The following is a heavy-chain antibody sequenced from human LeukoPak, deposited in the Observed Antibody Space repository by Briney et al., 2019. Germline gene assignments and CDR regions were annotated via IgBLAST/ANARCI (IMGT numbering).Heavy chain of an antibody. V-gene: IGHV3-30-3*01. D-gene: IGHD6-19*01. CDR1: GFTFSSYA. CDR3: ARDAAVAGTSGFDY. CDR2: TSYDGSNK. Sequence: GGSLRLSCAASGFTFSSYAMHWVRQAPGKGLEWVAVTSYDGSNKYYADSVKGRFTISRDNSKNTLYLQMNSLRAEDTAVYYCARDAAVAGTSGFDYWGQGTLVTVSS. J-gene: IGHJ4*02.